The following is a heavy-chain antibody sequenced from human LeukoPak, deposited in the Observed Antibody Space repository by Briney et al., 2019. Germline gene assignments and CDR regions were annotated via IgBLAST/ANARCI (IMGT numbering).Heavy chain of an antibody. Sequence: SETLSLTCTVSGGSISSGDYYWSWIRQPPGKGLEWIGYIYYSGSTYYNPSLKGRVTISVDTSKNQFPLKLSSVTAADTAVYYCARENIVVVVRAFDIWGQGTMVTVSS. D-gene: IGHD2-15*01. CDR1: GGSISSGDYY. V-gene: IGHV4-30-4*01. CDR2: IYYSGST. CDR3: ARENIVVVVRAFDI. J-gene: IGHJ3*02.